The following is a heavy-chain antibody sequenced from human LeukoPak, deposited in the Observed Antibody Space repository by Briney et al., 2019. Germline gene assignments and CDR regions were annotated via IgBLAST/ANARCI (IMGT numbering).Heavy chain of an antibody. Sequence: PGRSLRLSCAASGFTFSSYAMHWVRQAPGKGLEWVAVISYDGSNKYYADSVKGRFTISRDNSKNTLYLQMNSLRAEDTAVYYCGRDFGYDFWSGYFWGGGFDYWGQGTLVTVSS. CDR1: GFTFSSYA. D-gene: IGHD3-3*01. CDR3: GRDFGYDFWSGYFWGGGFDY. CDR2: ISYDGSNK. J-gene: IGHJ4*02. V-gene: IGHV3-30*01.